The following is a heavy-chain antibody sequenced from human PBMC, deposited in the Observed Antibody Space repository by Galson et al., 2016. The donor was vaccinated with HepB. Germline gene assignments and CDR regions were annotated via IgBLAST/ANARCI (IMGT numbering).Heavy chain of an antibody. V-gene: IGHV3-30*18. D-gene: IGHD3-10*01. CDR2: ISYDGSKK. J-gene: IGHJ6*02. Sequence: SLRLSCAASAFTFSTYGMHWVRQAPGKGLEWVAVISYDGSKKYYADSVQGRFPISRDNSRNTLYPQMNSLRAEDTALYYCAKDDSCYYGSGSYSSLKYYYFYGVDVWGQGTTVTVSS. CDR1: AFTFSTYG. CDR3: AKDDSCYYGSGSYSSLKYYYFYGVDV.